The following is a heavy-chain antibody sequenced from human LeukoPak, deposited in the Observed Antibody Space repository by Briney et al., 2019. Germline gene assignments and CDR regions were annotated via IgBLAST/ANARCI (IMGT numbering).Heavy chain of an antibody. CDR1: GFTFSNYW. CDR2: IKQGGSEK. CDR3: ARGNYGSGSYQVN. J-gene: IGHJ4*02. Sequence: GGSLRLSCAASGFTFSNYWMSWVRQAPGKGLEWVANIKQGGSEKNYVDSVKGRFTISRDNAKNSLYLQMNSLRAEDTAVYYCARGNYGSGSYQVNWGQGTLVTVSS. D-gene: IGHD3-10*01. V-gene: IGHV3-7*01.